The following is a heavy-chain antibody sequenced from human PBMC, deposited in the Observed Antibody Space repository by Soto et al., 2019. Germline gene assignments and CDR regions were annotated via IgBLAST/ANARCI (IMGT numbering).Heavy chain of an antibody. V-gene: IGHV4-30-4*01. D-gene: IGHD3-22*01. J-gene: IGHJ4*02. CDR3: ASEITSHRYYYDSSGYYYEGTTLYYFEY. Sequence: SSTXSLTGTVAVCSISSGEYYLGGIRQPPGNVLEWIGYIYYSGSTYYNPSLKSRVTISVDTSKNQFSLKLSSVTAADTAVYYCASEITSHRYYYDSSGYYYEGTTLYYFEYWGQGTLV. CDR1: VCSISSGEYY. CDR2: IYYSGST.